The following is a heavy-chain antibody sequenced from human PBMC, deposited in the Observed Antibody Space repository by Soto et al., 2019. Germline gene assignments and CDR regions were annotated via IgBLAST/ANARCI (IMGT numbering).Heavy chain of an antibody. CDR1: GYTFTGYY. Sequence: GASVKVSCKASGYTFTGYYMHWVRQAPGQGLEWMGWINPNSGGTNYAQKFQGRVTMTRDTSISTAYMELSGLRSDDTAVYYCARDEKFPYGGYYYYGMDVWGQGTTVTVSS. J-gene: IGHJ6*02. D-gene: IGHD4-17*01. CDR2: INPNSGGT. CDR3: ARDEKFPYGGYYYYGMDV. V-gene: IGHV1-2*02.